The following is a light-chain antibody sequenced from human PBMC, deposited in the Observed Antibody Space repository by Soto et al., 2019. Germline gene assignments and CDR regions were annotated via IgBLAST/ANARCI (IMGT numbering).Light chain of an antibody. J-gene: IGLJ2*01. CDR1: RSDVGRYNY. V-gene: IGLV2-14*01. CDR3: SSYSTTSSPHVL. Sequence: QSALTQPASVSGSPGQSITISCTGTRSDVGRYNYVSWYQQHPGKAPKLLIYEVTYRPSGVSTRFSASKSGSTASPTISGIQAEDEADYYCSSYSTTSSPHVLFGGGTKLTDL. CDR2: EVT.